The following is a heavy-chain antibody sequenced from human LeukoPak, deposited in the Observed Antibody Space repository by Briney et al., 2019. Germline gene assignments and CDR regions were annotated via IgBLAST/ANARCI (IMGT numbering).Heavy chain of an antibody. Sequence: ASVKVSCKASGYTFTSYYMHWVRQAPGQGLEWMGIINPSGGSTSYAQKFQGRVTMTRDTSTSTVYMELSSLRSEDTAVYYCARVEGSRYSYGYSDYYYYGMDVWGQGTAVTVSS. CDR1: GYTFTSYY. V-gene: IGHV1-46*01. CDR3: ARVEGSRYSYGYSDYYYYGMDV. J-gene: IGHJ6*02. CDR2: INPSGGST. D-gene: IGHD5-18*01.